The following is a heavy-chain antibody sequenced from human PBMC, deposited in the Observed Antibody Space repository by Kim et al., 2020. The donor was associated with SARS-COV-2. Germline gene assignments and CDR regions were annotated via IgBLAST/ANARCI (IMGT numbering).Heavy chain of an antibody. D-gene: IGHD1-7*01. V-gene: IGHV4-30-2*01. Sequence: NPSLKSRVTISVDRSKNQFSLELSSVTAADTAVYYCARVKLELYQPSFDPWGQGTLVTVSS. CDR3: ARVKLELYQPSFDP. J-gene: IGHJ5*02.